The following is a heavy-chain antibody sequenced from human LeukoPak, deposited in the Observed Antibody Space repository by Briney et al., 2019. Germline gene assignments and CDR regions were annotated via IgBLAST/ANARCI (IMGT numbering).Heavy chain of an antibody. CDR1: GFTFSSYA. V-gene: IGHV3-23*01. Sequence: HPGGSLRLSYAASGFTFSSYAMSWVRQAPGKGLEWVSGISGSGGSTYYADSVKGRFTISRDNSKNTLYLQINSLRAEDTALYYCAKDMAPHGYFGFDYWGQGTLVTVSS. J-gene: IGHJ4*02. CDR3: AKDMAPHGYFGFDY. CDR2: ISGSGGST. D-gene: IGHD6-25*01.